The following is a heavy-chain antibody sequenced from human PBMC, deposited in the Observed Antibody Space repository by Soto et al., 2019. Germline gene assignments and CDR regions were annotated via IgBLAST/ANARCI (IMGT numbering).Heavy chain of an antibody. D-gene: IGHD5-12*01. J-gene: IGHJ6*02. Sequence: QVRLQESGPGLVKPSQTLSLTCTVSGGSISSGDYYWTWIRQHPGKGLEWIGYIASRGRTYYNPSLKSRVSMSLATSENQFSPRLSSGTAADTAVFYCARDRPVASQGCCYGLDVWGQGTTVTVSS. V-gene: IGHV4-31*03. CDR3: ARDRPVASQGCCYGLDV. CDR2: IASRGRT. CDR1: GGSISSGDYY.